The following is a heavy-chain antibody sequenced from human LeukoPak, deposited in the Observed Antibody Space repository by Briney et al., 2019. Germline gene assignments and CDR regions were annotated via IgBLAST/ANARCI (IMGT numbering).Heavy chain of an antibody. D-gene: IGHD6-19*01. V-gene: IGHV6-1*01. CDR1: GDSLSSNSAA. Sequence: SQTLSLTCAMSGDSLSSNSAAWNWTRHSPSSGLEWLGRTYYRSKWYNEHALSVKSRITINPDTSKNQFSLQLSSVTPEHTAVYYCARDQAGGPVTGFDDWGQGTLVTVSP. CDR2: TYYRSKWYN. CDR3: ARDQAGGPVTGFDD. J-gene: IGHJ4*02.